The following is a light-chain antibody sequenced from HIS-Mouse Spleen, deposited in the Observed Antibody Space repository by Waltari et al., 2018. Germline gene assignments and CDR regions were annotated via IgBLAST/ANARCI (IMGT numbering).Light chain of an antibody. CDR2: EGS. CDR3: CSYAGSSTWV. J-gene: IGLJ3*02. V-gene: IGLV2-23*01. Sequence: QSALTQPASVSGSPGQSITTSCTGTSSVVGSYNLVSWYQHHPGKAPKLMIYEGSKRPSGVSNRFSGSKSGNTASLTISGLQAEDEADYYCCSYAGSSTWVFGGGTKLTVL. CDR1: SSVVGSYNL.